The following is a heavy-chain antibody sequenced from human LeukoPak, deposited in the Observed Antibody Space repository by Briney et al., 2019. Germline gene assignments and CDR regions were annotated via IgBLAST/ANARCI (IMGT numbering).Heavy chain of an antibody. J-gene: IGHJ4*02. D-gene: IGHD3-10*01. CDR2: ISGSADST. CDR1: GFTFSIYA. CDR3: AKAGVLTLVRGVIVDY. V-gene: IGHV3-23*01. Sequence: QPGGSLRLSCAASGFTFSIYAMSWVRQAPGKGLEWVSVISGSADSTYYADSVKGRFTISRDNSKNTLFLQMNSLRAEDTAVYYCAKAGVLTLVRGVIVDYWGQGTLVTVSS.